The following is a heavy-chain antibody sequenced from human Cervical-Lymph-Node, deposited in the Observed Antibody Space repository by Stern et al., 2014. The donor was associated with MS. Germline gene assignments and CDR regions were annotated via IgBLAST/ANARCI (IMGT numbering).Heavy chain of an antibody. D-gene: IGHD2-15*01. CDR3: ARGHCSGGTCYFDS. J-gene: IGHJ4*01. Sequence: QVQLQESDSRLVKPSQTLSLTCAVSGGSVGSGGYSWNWIRQPAGKGLEWIGTIYFTGTTYNTPSLQSRVTISVDRSKSQFYLNLSSLTAADTAVYYCARGHCSGGTCYFDSWGQGTLVTVSS. CDR2: IYFTGTT. V-gene: IGHV4-30-2*01. CDR1: GGSVGSGGYS.